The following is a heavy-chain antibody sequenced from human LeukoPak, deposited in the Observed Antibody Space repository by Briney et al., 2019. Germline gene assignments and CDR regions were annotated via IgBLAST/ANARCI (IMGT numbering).Heavy chain of an antibody. Sequence: ASVKVSCKASGYKFTDDYMHWVRQAPRQGLEFMGWINPDSGFTNYTQKFKGRVTMTRDTSISTAYLEVRSLTSDDTAVYYCAPTAEAYTSWWKVWGQGTLVTASS. CDR2: INPDSGFT. D-gene: IGHD3-16*01. CDR1: GYKFTDDY. V-gene: IGHV1-2*02. J-gene: IGHJ4*02. CDR3: APTAEAYTSWWKV.